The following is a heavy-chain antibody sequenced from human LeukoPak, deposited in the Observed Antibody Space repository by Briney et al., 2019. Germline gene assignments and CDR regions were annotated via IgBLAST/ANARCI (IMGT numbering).Heavy chain of an antibody. Sequence: SETLSLTCDVYGGSCDDYYCSWIRQPPGKGLEWIGEIHPSEGFYYNSSLMSRVTISIDTSKTHFSLRLASVTAADTGFYYCARGRDRSKAGEHWGQGTLVTVSS. CDR3: ARGRDRSKAGEH. CDR1: GGSCDDYY. CDR2: IHPSEGF. D-gene: IGHD2-21*01. V-gene: IGHV4-34*01. J-gene: IGHJ4*02.